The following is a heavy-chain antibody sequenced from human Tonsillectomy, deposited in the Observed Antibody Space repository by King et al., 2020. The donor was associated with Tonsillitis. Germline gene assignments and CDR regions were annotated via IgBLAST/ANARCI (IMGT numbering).Heavy chain of an antibody. V-gene: IGHV3-15*01. D-gene: IGHD6-13*01. CDR3: TTGIASASVDFDY. Sequence: VQLVESGGGLVKPGGSLRLSCAASGFTFSNAWMSWVRQAPGKGLEWVGRIKSKTDGGTTDYAAPVKGRFTISRDDSKNTLYLQMNSLKTEDTAVYYCTTGIASASVDFDYWGQGTLVTVSS. CDR2: IKSKTDGGTT. CDR1: GFTFSNAW. J-gene: IGHJ4*02.